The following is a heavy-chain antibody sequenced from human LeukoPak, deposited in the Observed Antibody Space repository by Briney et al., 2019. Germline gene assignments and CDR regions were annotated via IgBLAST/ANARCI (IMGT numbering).Heavy chain of an antibody. Sequence: GGSLRLSCAASGFTFSDYYMSWIRQAPGKGLEWVSYISSSGSTIYYADSVKGRFTISRDNAKNSLYLQMNGLRAEDTAVYHCARDSGVFGGPRYYFDYWGQGTLVTVSS. CDR1: GFTFSDYY. V-gene: IGHV3-11*01. D-gene: IGHD3-10*01. J-gene: IGHJ4*02. CDR3: ARDSGVFGGPRYYFDY. CDR2: ISSSGSTI.